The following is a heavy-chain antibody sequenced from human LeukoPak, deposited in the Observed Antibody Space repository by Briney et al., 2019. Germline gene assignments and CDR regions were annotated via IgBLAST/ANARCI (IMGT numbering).Heavy chain of an antibody. V-gene: IGHV3-48*02. D-gene: IGHD3-10*01. CDR2: ISGSGSTI. Sequence: GGSLRLSCEASGFTFSFYSMNWVRQAPGKGLERVSNISGSGSTIYYADSVKGRFTISRDNAKNSLYLQMNSLRDEDTAVYYCARDLETYYYGSGSYFPLGYWGQGTLVTVSS. CDR3: ARDLETYYYGSGSYFPLGY. J-gene: IGHJ4*02. CDR1: GFTFSFYS.